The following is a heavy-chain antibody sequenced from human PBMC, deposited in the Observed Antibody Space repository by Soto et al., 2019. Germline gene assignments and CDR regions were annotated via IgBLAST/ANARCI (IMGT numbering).Heavy chain of an antibody. CDR2: IIPIFGTA. Sequence: SVKVSCKASGGTFSSYAISWVRQAPGQGLEWKGGIIPIFGTANYAQKFKGRDTITADESTSTAYMKLSNLRSEDTAVYYCARWFVVVPAAIGAKSYYYYYGMDVWGQGTTVTVSS. J-gene: IGHJ6*02. CDR1: GGTFSSYA. V-gene: IGHV1-69*13. D-gene: IGHD2-2*01. CDR3: ARWFVVVPAAIGAKSYYYYYGMDV.